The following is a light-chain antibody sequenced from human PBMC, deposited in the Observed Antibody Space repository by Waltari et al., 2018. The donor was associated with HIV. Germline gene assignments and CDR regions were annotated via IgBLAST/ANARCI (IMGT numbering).Light chain of an antibody. CDR1: GSDVGGYNY. Sequence: SALTQPASVSGSPGQSITISCTGTGSDVGGYNYVSWYQQHPGKAPKLMIYDVSNRPSGVSNRFSGSKSGNTASLTISGLQAEDEADYYCSSYTSSSTPLFGGGTKLTVL. CDR2: DVS. V-gene: IGLV2-14*01. CDR3: SSYTSSSTPL. J-gene: IGLJ2*01.